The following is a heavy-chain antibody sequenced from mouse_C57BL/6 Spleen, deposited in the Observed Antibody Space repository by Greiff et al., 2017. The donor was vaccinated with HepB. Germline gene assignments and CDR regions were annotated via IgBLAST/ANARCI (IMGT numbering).Heavy chain of an antibody. CDR1: GFTLSDYG. CDR3: ARRVTGTSYAMDD. J-gene: IGHJ4*01. CDR2: ISSGSSTI. V-gene: IGHV5-17*01. D-gene: IGHD4-1*01. Sequence: EVKLVESGGGLVKPGGSLKLSCAASGFTLSDYGMHWVRQAPEKGLEWVAYISSGSSTIYYADTVKGRFTISRDNAKNTLFLQMTSLRSEDTAMYYCARRVTGTSYAMDDWGQGTSVTVSS.